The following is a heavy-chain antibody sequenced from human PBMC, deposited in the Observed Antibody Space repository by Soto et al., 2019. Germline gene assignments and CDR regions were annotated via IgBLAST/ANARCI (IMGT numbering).Heavy chain of an antibody. CDR1: GASISTDY. CDR2: IYKGGSP. Sequence: QVQLQESGPGLVKPSQTLSLTCSVSGASISTDYWSWIRQPPGKRLEYIGFIYKGGSPNYNPSLGSRVTISPDTSKNQVSLKLTSVTAADTAVYYCARGEWFLRGYGMDVWGRGTTVTVS. V-gene: IGHV4-59*01. CDR3: ARGEWFLRGYGMDV. J-gene: IGHJ6*02. D-gene: IGHD3-3*01.